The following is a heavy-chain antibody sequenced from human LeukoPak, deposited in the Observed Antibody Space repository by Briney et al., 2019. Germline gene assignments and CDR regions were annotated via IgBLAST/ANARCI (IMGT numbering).Heavy chain of an antibody. Sequence: GGSLRLSCEASGFTFSSYAMSWVRQAPGQGLEWVSAISGSGGSTYYADSVKGRFTISRDNSKNTLYLQMNSLRAEDTAVYYCAKERIQRWFSDFDDWGQGTLVTVSS. CDR1: GFTFSSYA. D-gene: IGHD5-18*01. CDR3: AKERIQRWFSDFDD. J-gene: IGHJ4*02. CDR2: ISGSGGST. V-gene: IGHV3-23*01.